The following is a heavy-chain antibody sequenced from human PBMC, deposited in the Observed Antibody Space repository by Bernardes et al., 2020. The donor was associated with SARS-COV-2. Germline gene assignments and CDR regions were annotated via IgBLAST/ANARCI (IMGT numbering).Heavy chain of an antibody. J-gene: IGHJ5*02. V-gene: IGHV3-73*01. CDR1: GLTFRGSP. Sequence: GESLCLSCAASGLTFRGSPMHWVRQASGPGLEWVGRIRSKANNYATAYAVSVKGRFTISRDDSKNTAYLQMNSLQTEDTAVYYCTTLLDPWGQGTLVTVSS. CDR3: TTLLDP. CDR2: IRSKANNYAT.